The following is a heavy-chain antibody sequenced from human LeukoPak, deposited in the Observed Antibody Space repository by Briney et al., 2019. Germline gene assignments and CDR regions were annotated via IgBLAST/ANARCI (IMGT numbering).Heavy chain of an antibody. V-gene: IGHV3-23*01. Sequence: PGGSLRLSCVAYGFTFSNSAMTWVRQAPGKGLEWVSGLSASGGTTFYADSVKGRFTISRDISKNTLYLQMNSLRVDDTAVYYCAKGLRPSTYYYDSSGYSVFDYWGQGTLVTVSS. CDR1: GFTFSNSA. D-gene: IGHD3-22*01. CDR3: AKGLRPSTYYYDSSGYSVFDY. CDR2: LSASGGTT. J-gene: IGHJ4*02.